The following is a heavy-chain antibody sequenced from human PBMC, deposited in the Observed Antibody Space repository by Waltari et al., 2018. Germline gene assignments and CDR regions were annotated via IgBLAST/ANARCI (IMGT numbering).Heavy chain of an antibody. Sequence: EVQLVESGGGLVQPGRSLRLSCAASGFTFDDYAMHWVRQAPGKGREWVSGISWNSGSIGYADSVKGRFTISIDNAKNSLYLQMNSLRAEDTALYYCAKRAYDSSGPLDYWGQGTLVTVSS. CDR1: GFTFDDYA. CDR3: AKRAYDSSGPLDY. J-gene: IGHJ4*02. D-gene: IGHD3-22*01. V-gene: IGHV3-9*01. CDR2: ISWNSGSI.